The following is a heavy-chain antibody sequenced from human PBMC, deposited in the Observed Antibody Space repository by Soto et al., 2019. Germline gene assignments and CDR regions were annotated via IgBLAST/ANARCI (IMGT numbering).Heavy chain of an antibody. CDR1: GGYLRSGGYS. CDR3: ARIPSP. D-gene: IGHD2-21*01. CDR2: IYHSGST. J-gene: IGHJ5*02. V-gene: IGHV4-30-2*01. Sequence: SETLSLTSAVSGGYLRSGGYSWSWIRQPPGKGLEWIGYIYHSGSTYYNSSLKSRVTISVDRSKNQFSLKLSSVTAADTAVYYCARIPSPWGQGTLVTVSS.